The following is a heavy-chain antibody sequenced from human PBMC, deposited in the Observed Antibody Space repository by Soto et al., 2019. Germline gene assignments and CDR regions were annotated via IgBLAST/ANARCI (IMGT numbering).Heavy chain of an antibody. CDR1: GLNFNNFG. Sequence: QVHLAESGGGVVQPGRSLRLSGAASGLNFNNFGMHWVRQAPGKGLEWLAVLWFDGSTTYYADSVKVRCTISRDNSKNTLYLEINSLRAEDTAVYYCAKNHNYYDRSGHYYGDGGFDYWGKGTRVTVSS. V-gene: IGHV3-33*08. CDR2: LWFDGSTT. CDR3: AKNHNYYDRSGHYYGDGGFDY. J-gene: IGHJ4*02. D-gene: IGHD3-22*01.